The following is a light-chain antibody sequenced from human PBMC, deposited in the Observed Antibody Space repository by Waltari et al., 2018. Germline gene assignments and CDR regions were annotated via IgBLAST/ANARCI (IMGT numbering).Light chain of an antibody. Sequence: EIVLTQSQATLSLYPGERANHSCRASQSVSSYLAWYQQKAGQAPRLLIYDAFNRATGIPARFSGSGSGTDFTLTISSLEPEDFAVYYCQQRSDWPILTFGGGTKVEIK. CDR2: DAF. J-gene: IGKJ4*01. V-gene: IGKV3-11*01. CDR3: QQRSDWPILT. CDR1: QSVSSY.